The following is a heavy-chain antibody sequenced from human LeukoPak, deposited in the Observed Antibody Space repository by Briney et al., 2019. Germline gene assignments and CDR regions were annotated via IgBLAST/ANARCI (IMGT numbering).Heavy chain of an antibody. CDR2: MHLTGRT. D-gene: IGHD3-10*01. V-gene: IGHV4-4*02. CDR1: WGSITTTNW. Sequence: SGTLSLTRGLSWGSITTTNWRSWVRQPPGQGLEWIGEMHLTGRTHYNPSLNSRVTLALDTSKNHLALSLPPVTAADTAVYYCSRENGAFSPFGYWGEGTLVTVPS. CDR3: SRENGAFSPFGY. J-gene: IGHJ4*02.